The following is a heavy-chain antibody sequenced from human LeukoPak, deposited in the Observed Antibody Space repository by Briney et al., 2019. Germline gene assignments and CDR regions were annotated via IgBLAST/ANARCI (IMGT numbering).Heavy chain of an antibody. Sequence: GGSLRLSCAASGFTFSSYGMHWVRQAPGKALEWVGVISYDGSNKYYADSVKGRFTISRDNSKNTLYLQMNSLRAEDTAVYHCAKNRIAAGIGAFDIWGQGTMVTVSS. J-gene: IGHJ3*02. V-gene: IGHV3-30*18. CDR2: ISYDGSNK. CDR1: GFTFSSYG. CDR3: AKNRIAAGIGAFDI. D-gene: IGHD6-13*01.